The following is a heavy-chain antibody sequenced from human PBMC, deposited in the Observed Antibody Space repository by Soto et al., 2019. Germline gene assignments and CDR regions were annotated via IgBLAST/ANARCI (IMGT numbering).Heavy chain of an antibody. CDR3: TTHPRIVVPGG. J-gene: IGHJ4*02. Sequence: GGSLRLSCAASGFSFSDAWMSWVRQAPGKGLEWVGRIKTRTDGGTTDYAAPVNGRFTISRDDLKNTLNLQMNSLKTEDTAVYYCTTHPRIVVPGGWAQGTLVTVSA. CDR2: IKTRTDGGTT. V-gene: IGHV3-15*01. CDR1: GFSFSDAW. D-gene: IGHD1-26*01.